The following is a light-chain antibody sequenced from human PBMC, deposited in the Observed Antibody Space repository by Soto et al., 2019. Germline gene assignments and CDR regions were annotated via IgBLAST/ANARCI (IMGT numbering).Light chain of an antibody. CDR3: QQFGSLIT. CDR2: DTD. J-gene: IGKJ4*01. CDR1: QTITNNY. V-gene: IGKV3D-20*01. Sequence: DIVLTQSPATLSLSPGERATLSCGASQTITNNYLAWYQQKPGLAPRLLIYDTDKRATGIPDRFSGSGSGTDFTLTINRLEPAAFAVYYCQQFGSLITFGGGTKVEIK.